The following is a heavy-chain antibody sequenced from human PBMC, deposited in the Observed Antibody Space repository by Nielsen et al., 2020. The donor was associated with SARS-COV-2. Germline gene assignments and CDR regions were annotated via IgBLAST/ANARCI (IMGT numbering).Heavy chain of an antibody. D-gene: IGHD5-18*01. J-gene: IGHJ5*01. Sequence: SETLSLTCSVSGDSISTYYWNWIRQTPGKGLEWIGYIYYVYRSVTTNYNPSLKSRATISLDTSQSQISLKLISVTAADTAVYFCARDPRYSNNTYNWFDSWGQGILVTVSS. CDR2: IYYVYRSVTT. CDR1: GDSISTYY. V-gene: IGHV4-59*01. CDR3: ARDPRYSNNTYNWFDS.